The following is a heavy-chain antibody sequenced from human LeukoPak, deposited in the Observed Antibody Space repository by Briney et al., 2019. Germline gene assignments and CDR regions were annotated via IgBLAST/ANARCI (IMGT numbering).Heavy chain of an antibody. D-gene: IGHD1-1*01. CDR3: ARSRYTSRNEIGC. CDR2: INHSGST. Sequence: SETLSPTCADYGGSFSGYYWSWIRQPPGKGLEWIGEINHSGSTNYNPSLKSRVTISVDTSKNQFSLKLSSVTAADTAVYYCARSRYTSRNEIGCWGQGTLVTVSS. CDR1: GGSFSGYY. V-gene: IGHV4-34*01. J-gene: IGHJ4*02.